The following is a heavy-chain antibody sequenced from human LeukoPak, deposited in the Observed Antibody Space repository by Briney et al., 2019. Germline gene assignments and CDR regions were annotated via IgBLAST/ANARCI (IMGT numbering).Heavy chain of an antibody. D-gene: IGHD6-19*01. V-gene: IGHV3-9*01. CDR1: GFTFDDYA. Sequence: GGSLRLSCAASGFTFDDYAMHWVRQAPGKGLEWVSGISWNSGGIDYADSVKGRFTISRDNAKSSLYLQMNSLRAEDTALYYCAKDLYSSGYYRSASFDYWGQGTLVTVSS. CDR3: AKDLYSSGYYRSASFDY. CDR2: ISWNSGGI. J-gene: IGHJ4*02.